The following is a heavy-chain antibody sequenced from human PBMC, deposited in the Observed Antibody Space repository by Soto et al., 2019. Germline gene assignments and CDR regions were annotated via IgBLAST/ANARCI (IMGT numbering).Heavy chain of an antibody. D-gene: IGHD2-8*02. CDR2: IFWDDDK. CDR1: GFSLTTSGVG. CDR3: ARILAATGGHFDS. Sequence: LTLVNPTQTLTLTCSFSGFSLTTSGVGVGWVRQSPEKTLEWLALIFWDDDKRYSPSLRSRLTIAKDTSKNQVVLTLTNVEPVDTATYYCARILAATGGHFDSWGQGALVTVSS. V-gene: IGHV2-5*02. J-gene: IGHJ4*02.